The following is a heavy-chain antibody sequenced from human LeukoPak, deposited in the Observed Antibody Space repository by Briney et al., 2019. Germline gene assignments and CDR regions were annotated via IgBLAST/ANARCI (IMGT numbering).Heavy chain of an antibody. CDR3: ARAPITSPFYFDY. D-gene: IGHD2-2*01. Sequence: PGGSLRLSCTASGFAFDEHGMSWVRQVPGKGLEWVSGINWSGGSTGYADPLRGRFTISRDNVKNSLYLQMDSLRAEDTALYYCARAPITSPFYFDYWGQGTLVTVSS. J-gene: IGHJ4*02. CDR2: INWSGGST. V-gene: IGHV3-20*04. CDR1: GFAFDEHG.